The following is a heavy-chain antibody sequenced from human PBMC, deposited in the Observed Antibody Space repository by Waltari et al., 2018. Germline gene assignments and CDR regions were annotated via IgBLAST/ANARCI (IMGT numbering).Heavy chain of an antibody. D-gene: IGHD1-26*01. Sequence: QLQLQQSGPGLVKPSESLFLSCAVSGDSVSNNYWWGWVRQPPGKGLEWIGQIHGTGKTNYNPSLESRVTVSMDTSNNQFSLRVTSPTAADTAVYFCARDRGRGLYLDSWGQGTLVTVS. J-gene: IGHJ4*02. V-gene: IGHV4-4*02. CDR2: IHGTGKT. CDR3: ARDRGRGLYLDS. CDR1: GDSVSNNYW.